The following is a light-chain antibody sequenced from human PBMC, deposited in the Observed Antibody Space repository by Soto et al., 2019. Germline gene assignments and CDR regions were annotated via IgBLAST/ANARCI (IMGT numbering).Light chain of an antibody. CDR2: EVS. V-gene: IGLV2-8*01. Sequence: QSALTQPPSASGSPGQSVTIPCTGSSSNIGDYKYVSWYQHHPGKAPKLMIYEVSERPSGVPDRFSGSKSGNTASLTVSGLQADDEADYYSYSHAGGLGGGTKLTVL. J-gene: IGLJ3*02. CDR1: SSNIGDYKY. CDR3: YSHAGG.